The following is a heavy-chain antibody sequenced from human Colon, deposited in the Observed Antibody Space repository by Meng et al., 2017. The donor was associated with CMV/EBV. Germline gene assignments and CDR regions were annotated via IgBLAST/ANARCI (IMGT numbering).Heavy chain of an antibody. V-gene: IGHV3-72*01. CDR3: VTLTVGDCSGGSCYDLDY. D-gene: IGHD2-15*01. J-gene: IGHJ4*02. CDR2: TRNKAKSYTT. CDR1: GFTLSDRY. Sequence: GESLMISCAFSGFTLSDRYMDWVRQAPGKGLEWVGRTRNKAKSYTTEYAASVKGRFTISRDDSKNSLYLQMNSLKVEDTAVYYCVTLTVGDCSGGSCYDLDYWGQGTLVTVSS.